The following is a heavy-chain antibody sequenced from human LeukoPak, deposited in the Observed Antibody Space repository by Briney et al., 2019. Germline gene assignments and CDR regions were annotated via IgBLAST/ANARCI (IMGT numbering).Heavy chain of an antibody. CDR1: GGSISSSSYY. Sequence: SETLSLTCTVSGGSISSSSYYWGWIRQPPGKGLEWIGSMHYSGNTYYNPSLKSRVTISVDTSKNQFSLKTSSVTAADAAVYFCARRMYSGSYHPFDYWGQGTLVTVSS. D-gene: IGHD1-26*01. V-gene: IGHV4-39*01. CDR2: MHYSGNT. J-gene: IGHJ4*02. CDR3: ARRMYSGSYHPFDY.